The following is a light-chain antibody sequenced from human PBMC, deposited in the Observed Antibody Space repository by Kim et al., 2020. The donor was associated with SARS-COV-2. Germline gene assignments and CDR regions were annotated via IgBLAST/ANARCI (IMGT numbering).Light chain of an antibody. CDR2: DST. V-gene: IGKV1-33*01. CDR1: QAINNY. CDR3: QRYDNLPTA. Sequence: AVDNVITITRPASQAINNYLSCYQHQPRKAPKLLIYDSTILERGLPSMFSRSCDRTDFTFTISSLQPEVIAKYYFQRYDNLPTAFGQGTRLEIK. J-gene: IGKJ5*01.